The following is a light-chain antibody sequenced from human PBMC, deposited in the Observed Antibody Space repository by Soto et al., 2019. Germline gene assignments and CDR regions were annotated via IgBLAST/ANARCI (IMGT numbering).Light chain of an antibody. CDR1: SGDVGGYNY. Sequence: QSVLTQPASVSGSPGQSVTISCAGTSGDVGGYNYVSWYQQHLGKAPKLMIHAVTNRPSGVSNRFSGSKSGNTASLTISSLQAEDEADYYCCSYTGASTYVFGTGTKLTVL. CDR3: CSYTGASTYV. V-gene: IGLV2-14*01. J-gene: IGLJ1*01. CDR2: AVT.